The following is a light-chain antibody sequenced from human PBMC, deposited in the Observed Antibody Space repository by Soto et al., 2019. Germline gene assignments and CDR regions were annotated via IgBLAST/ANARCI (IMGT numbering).Light chain of an antibody. J-gene: IGKJ4*01. V-gene: IGKV3-20*01. CDR3: QQYGSSPLT. CDR1: QTVTSSF. CDR2: GAS. Sequence: EIGLTQSPGTLSLSPGERATLSCRASQTVTSSFLAWYQQKPGQAPRLLIYGASIRATGIPDRLSGSGSGTDFTLTISRLEPEDFAVYYCQQYGSSPLTFGGGTKV.